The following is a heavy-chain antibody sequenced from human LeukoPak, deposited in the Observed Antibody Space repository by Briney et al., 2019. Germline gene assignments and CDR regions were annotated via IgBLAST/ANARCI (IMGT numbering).Heavy chain of an antibody. J-gene: IGHJ3*02. CDR2: IKQDGSEK. CDR3: AREGGSSGYYYEDGAFDI. Sequence: GGSLRLSCAASGFTFSSYWMSWVRQAPGKGLEWVANIKQDGSEKYYVDSVKGRSTISRDNAKNSLYLQMNSLRAEDTAVYYCAREGGSSGYYYEDGAFDIWGQGTMVTVSS. D-gene: IGHD3-22*01. V-gene: IGHV3-7*01. CDR1: GFTFSSYW.